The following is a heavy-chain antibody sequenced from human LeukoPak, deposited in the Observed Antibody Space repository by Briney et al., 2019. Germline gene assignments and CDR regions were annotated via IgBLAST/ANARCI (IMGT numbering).Heavy chain of an antibody. V-gene: IGHV4-59*01. CDR1: GGSISSCY. Sequence: SETLSLTCTVSGGSISSCYWSWIRQPAGKGLEWIGYIYHTGSTSYNPSLKGRVTISVDTSKNQFSLKLSSVTAADTAVYYCARGLNRNDYGDYGYWGQGTLVTVSS. J-gene: IGHJ4*02. CDR3: ARGLNRNDYGDYGY. CDR2: IYHTGST. D-gene: IGHD4-17*01.